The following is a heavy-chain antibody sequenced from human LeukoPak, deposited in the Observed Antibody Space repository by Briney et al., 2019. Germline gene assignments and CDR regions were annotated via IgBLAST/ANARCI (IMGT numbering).Heavy chain of an antibody. J-gene: IGHJ4*02. CDR3: ARVYYDSSGYYAFDY. D-gene: IGHD3-22*01. V-gene: IGHV1-46*01. CDR2: INPSGGST. CDR1: GYTFTSYY. Sequence: ASVKVSCKASGYTFTSYYMHLVRQAPGQGLEWMGIINPSGGSTSYAQKFQGRVTMTRDTSTSTVYMELSSLRSEDTAVYYCARVYYDSSGYYAFDYWGQGTLVTVSS.